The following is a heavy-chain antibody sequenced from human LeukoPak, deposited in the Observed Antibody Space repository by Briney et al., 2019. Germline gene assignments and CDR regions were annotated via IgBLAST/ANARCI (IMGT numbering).Heavy chain of an antibody. Sequence: GGSLRLSCAASGFTFSSYAMSWVRQAPGKGLEWVSGISGSGGSTYYADSVKGRFTISRDNSKNTLSLQMNSLRAEDTALYYCARGKGIAVSSFGYWGQGTLVTVSS. CDR2: ISGSGGST. CDR1: GFTFSSYA. V-gene: IGHV3-23*01. J-gene: IGHJ4*02. D-gene: IGHD6-19*01. CDR3: ARGKGIAVSSFGY.